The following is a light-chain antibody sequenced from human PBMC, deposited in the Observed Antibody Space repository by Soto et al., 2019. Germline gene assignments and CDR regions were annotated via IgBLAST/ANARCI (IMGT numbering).Light chain of an antibody. CDR2: DAI. J-gene: IGKJ4*01. V-gene: IGKV3-15*01. Sequence: DKLMSQSPATLSVSPGERVTLSCRASQNIHNHMSWFLQKPGQTPRLLIYDAIIRAPDVPARFSGSWSGTEFTLTINSLQSEDCAVYYYQQYDAWPLTFGGGTKVDIK. CDR3: QQYDAWPLT. CDR1: QNIHNH.